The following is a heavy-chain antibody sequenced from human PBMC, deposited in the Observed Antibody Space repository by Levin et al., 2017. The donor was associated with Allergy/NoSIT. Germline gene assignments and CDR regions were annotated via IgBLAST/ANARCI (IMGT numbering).Heavy chain of an antibody. D-gene: IGHD3-3*01. Sequence: GESLKISCAASGFTFSSYSMNWVRQAPGKGLEWVSYISSSSSTIYYADSVKGRFTISRDNAKNSLYLQMNSLRAEDTAVYYCARDSPTYYDFWSGYYTGNYYYGMDVWGQGTTVTVSS. CDR1: GFTFSSYS. J-gene: IGHJ6*02. CDR3: ARDSPTYYDFWSGYYTGNYYYGMDV. CDR2: ISSSSSTI. V-gene: IGHV3-48*01.